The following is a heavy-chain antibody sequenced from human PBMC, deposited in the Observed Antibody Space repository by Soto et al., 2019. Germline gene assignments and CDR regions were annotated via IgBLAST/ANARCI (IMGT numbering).Heavy chain of an antibody. Sequence: PSETLSLTCAVYGGSFSGYYWSWIRQPPGKGLEWIGEINHSGSTNYNPSLESRVTISVDTSKNQFSLKLSSVTAADTAVYYCARGRVSGCGMDVWGQGTTVTVSS. CDR2: INHSGST. CDR3: ARGRVSGCGMDV. V-gene: IGHV4-34*01. D-gene: IGHD6-19*01. J-gene: IGHJ6*02. CDR1: GGSFSGYY.